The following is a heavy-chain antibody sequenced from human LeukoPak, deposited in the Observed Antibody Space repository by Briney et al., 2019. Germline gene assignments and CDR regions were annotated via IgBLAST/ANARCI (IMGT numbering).Heavy chain of an antibody. V-gene: IGHV3-23*01. CDR1: GFTFSNCW. CDR2: ISGSGGST. J-gene: IGHJ4*02. Sequence: GGSLRLSCAASGFTFSNCWLYWVRKAPGKGLGWVSAISGSGGSTYYADSVKGRFTISRDSSKNTLYLQMNSLRAEDTAVYYCVATVTILDYWGQGTLVTVSS. D-gene: IGHD4-17*01. CDR3: VATVTILDY.